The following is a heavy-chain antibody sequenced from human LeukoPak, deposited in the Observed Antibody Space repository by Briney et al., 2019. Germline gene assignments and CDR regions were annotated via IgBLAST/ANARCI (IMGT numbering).Heavy chain of an antibody. CDR3: ARDRLPLAFDS. Sequence: PSEPLSLTCTVSGDSLSRYHWSWIRQPPGKGLEWVGYIYYSGSTNYTPALKCRVTISIDTSKSQFSLKLSSVTAADTAVYYCARDRLPLAFDSWGQGTMVTASS. J-gene: IGHJ3*02. CDR1: GDSLSRYH. V-gene: IGHV4-59*01. CDR2: IYYSGST.